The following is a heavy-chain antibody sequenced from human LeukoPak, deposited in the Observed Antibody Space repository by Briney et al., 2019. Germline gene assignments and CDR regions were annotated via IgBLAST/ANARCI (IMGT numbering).Heavy chain of an antibody. CDR1: GGSFSGYY. CDR3: ATDYGDTSGFDY. J-gene: IGHJ4*02. CDR2: INHSGST. V-gene: IGHV4-34*01. Sequence: SSETLSLTCAVYGGSFSGYYWSWIRQPPGKGLEWIGEINHSGSTNYNPSLKSRVTISVDTSKNQFSLKLSSVTAADTAVYYCATDYGDTSGFDYWGQGTLVTVSS. D-gene: IGHD4-17*01.